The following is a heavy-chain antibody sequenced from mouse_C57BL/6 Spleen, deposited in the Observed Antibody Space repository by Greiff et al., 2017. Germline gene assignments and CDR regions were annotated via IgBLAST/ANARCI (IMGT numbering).Heavy chain of an antibody. CDR1: GFTFSDYY. J-gene: IGHJ4*01. Sequence: EVQVVESEGGLVQPGSSMKLSCTASGFTFSDYYMAWVRQVPEKGLEWVANINYDGSSTYYLDSLKSRFIISRDNAKNILYLQMSSLKSEDTATYYCARRRLYAMDYWGQGTSVTVSS. CDR3: ARRRLYAMDY. CDR2: INYDGSST. V-gene: IGHV5-16*02.